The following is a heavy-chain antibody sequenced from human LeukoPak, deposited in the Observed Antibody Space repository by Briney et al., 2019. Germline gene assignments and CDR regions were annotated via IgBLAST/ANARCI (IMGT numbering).Heavy chain of an antibody. V-gene: IGHV3-48*03. D-gene: IGHD3-10*01. CDR2: ISSSANTI. J-gene: IGHJ5*02. CDR3: AREGFTMVRGVKYNWFDP. CDR1: GFTVSSYE. Sequence: HPGGSLRLSCAASGFTVSSYEMNWVRQAPGKGLEWVSYISSSANTIYYADSVKGRFTVSRDNAKNSLYLQMNSLRAEDTAVYYCAREGFTMVRGVKYNWFDPWGQGTLVTVSS.